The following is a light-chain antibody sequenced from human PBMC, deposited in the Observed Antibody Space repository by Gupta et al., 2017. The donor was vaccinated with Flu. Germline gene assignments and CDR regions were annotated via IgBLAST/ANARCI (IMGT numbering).Light chain of an antibody. Sequence: EIVLTQSPGTLSLSPGEGATLSCRASQTVSSSYLAWYQQKPGQAPRLLIYGASNRATGIPDRFGGSGSGTDFTLTISRLESEDFAVYYCHQYVDSPGFGQGTKVEIK. V-gene: IGKV3-20*01. CDR3: HQYVDSPG. CDR2: GAS. J-gene: IGKJ1*01. CDR1: QTVSSSY.